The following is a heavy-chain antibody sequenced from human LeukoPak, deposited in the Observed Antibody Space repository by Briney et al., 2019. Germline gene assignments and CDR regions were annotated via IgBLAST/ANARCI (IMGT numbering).Heavy chain of an antibody. CDR3: AKDSGSYYGCLDY. D-gene: IGHD1-26*01. J-gene: IGHJ4*02. CDR1: GFTFDDYT. Sequence: GGSLRLSCAASGFTFDDYTMHWVRQAPGKGLEWVSLISWDGGSTYYADSVKGRFTISRDNSKNPLYLQMNSLRTEDTALYYCAKDSGSYYGCLDYWGREPWSPSPQ. CDR2: ISWDGGST. V-gene: IGHV3-43*01.